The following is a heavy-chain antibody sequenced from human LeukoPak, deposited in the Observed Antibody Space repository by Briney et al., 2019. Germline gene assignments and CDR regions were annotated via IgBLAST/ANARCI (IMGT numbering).Heavy chain of an antibody. CDR2: IYHSGNT. Sequence: SETLSLTCTVSGGSISSSTYYWGWIRQPPGKGLEWIGNIYHSGNTYYNPSLKSRVTISVDTSKNHFSLKLSSVTAADTAVYYCAKYVTSGMYYFDYWGQGTLVTVSS. D-gene: IGHD1-26*01. CDR1: GGSISSSTYY. J-gene: IGHJ4*02. V-gene: IGHV4-39*07. CDR3: AKYVTSGMYYFDY.